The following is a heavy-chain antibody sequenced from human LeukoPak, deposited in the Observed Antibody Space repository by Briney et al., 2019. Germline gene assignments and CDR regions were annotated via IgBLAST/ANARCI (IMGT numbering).Heavy chain of an antibody. Sequence: ASVKVSCKASGYTFTGCYMHWVRQAPGQGLEWMGWIAPNSGGTNYAQKFQGRVTMTRDTSINTAYMELNRLTSDDTAFYYCAREYSSSSGRLYDYWGLGTLVTVSS. CDR1: GYTFTGCY. J-gene: IGHJ4*02. CDR3: AREYSSSSGRLYDY. CDR2: IAPNSGGT. D-gene: IGHD6-6*01. V-gene: IGHV1-2*02.